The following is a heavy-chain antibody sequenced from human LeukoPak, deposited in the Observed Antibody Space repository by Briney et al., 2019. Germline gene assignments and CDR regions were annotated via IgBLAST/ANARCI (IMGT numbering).Heavy chain of an antibody. V-gene: IGHV4-39*07. Sequence: SETLSLTCNVSGDSISSSGYYWGWIRQPPGKGLEWIGSMYYGGNTYYNASLKSRVTISVDTSKNLFSLKLNSVTAADTGVYYCARSKNGKCDYWGQGTLVTVSS. D-gene: IGHD1-26*01. CDR1: GDSISSSGYY. CDR3: ARSKNGKCDY. CDR2: MYYGGNT. J-gene: IGHJ4*02.